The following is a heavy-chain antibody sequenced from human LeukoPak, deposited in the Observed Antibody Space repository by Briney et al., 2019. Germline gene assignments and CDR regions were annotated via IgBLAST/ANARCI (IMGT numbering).Heavy chain of an antibody. CDR2: IFPSGGEI. V-gene: IGHV3-23*01. Sequence: GGSLRLSCAASGFTFSGYEMNWVRQAPGKGLEWVSSIFPSGGEIHYADSVRGRFTISRDNSKSTLSLQMNSLRAEDTAIYYCATYRQVLLPFESWGQGTLVTVSS. CDR1: GFTFSGYE. CDR3: ATYRQVLLPFES. J-gene: IGHJ4*02. D-gene: IGHD2-8*02.